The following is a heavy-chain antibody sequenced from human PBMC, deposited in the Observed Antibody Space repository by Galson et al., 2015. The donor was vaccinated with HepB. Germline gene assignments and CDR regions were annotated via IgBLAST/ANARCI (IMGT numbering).Heavy chain of an antibody. V-gene: IGHV3-74*01. CDR3: ARSASLDD. CDR1: GFTFSASW. J-gene: IGHJ4*02. CDR2: SNSDGTST. Sequence: SLRLSCAASGFTFSASWMYWVRQAPGKGLVCVSRSNSDGTSTVYADSVKGRFTISRDNAKNTLYLQMNSLRAEDTAVYYCARSASLDDWGQGTLVTIAS.